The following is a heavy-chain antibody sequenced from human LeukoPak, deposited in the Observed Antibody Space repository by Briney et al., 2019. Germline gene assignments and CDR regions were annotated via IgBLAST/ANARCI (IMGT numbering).Heavy chain of an antibody. CDR2: IYSGGST. Sequence: GGSLRLSCAASGFTVSSNYMSWVRQAPGKGLEWVSVIYSGGSTYYADSVKGRFTISRDNSKNTLYLQMNSLRAEDTAVYYCARGYGYANFGVATYYFDYWGQGTLVTVSS. CDR1: GFTVSSNY. J-gene: IGHJ4*02. V-gene: IGHV3-66*01. D-gene: IGHD3-3*01. CDR3: ARGYGYANFGVATYYFDY.